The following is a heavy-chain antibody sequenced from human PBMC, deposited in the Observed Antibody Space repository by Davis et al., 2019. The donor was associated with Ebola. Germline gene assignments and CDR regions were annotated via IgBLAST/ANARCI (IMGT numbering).Heavy chain of an antibody. D-gene: IGHD4-11*01. CDR1: GGTFSSNA. CDR2: IIPIFGTA. J-gene: IGHJ6*02. Sequence: SVTVSCKASGGTFSSNAISWVRQAPGQGLEWMGGIIPIFGTANYAQKFQGRVTITADASTSTAYMGLSSLRSEDSAVLYCARELLDYSKNKLYYYYGMDVWGQGTTVTVSS. CDR3: ARELLDYSKNKLYYYYGMDV. V-gene: IGHV1-69*13.